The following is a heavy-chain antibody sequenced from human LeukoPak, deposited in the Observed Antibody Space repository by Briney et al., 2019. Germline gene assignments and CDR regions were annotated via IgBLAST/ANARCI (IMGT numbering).Heavy chain of an antibody. J-gene: IGHJ1*01. Sequence: ASVKVSCKASGYTFTSYGISWVRQAPGQGLEWMGGFDPEDGETIYAQKFQGRVTMTEDTSTDTAYMELSSLRSEDTAVYYCATVPRPTANGPEYFQHWGQGTLVTVSS. CDR3: ATVPRPTANGPEYFQH. V-gene: IGHV1-24*01. CDR1: GYTFTSYG. D-gene: IGHD4-17*01. CDR2: FDPEDGET.